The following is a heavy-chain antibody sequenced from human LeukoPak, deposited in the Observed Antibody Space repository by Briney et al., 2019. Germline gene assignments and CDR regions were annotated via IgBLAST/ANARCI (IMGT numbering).Heavy chain of an antibody. V-gene: IGHV3-15*01. CDR2: IKARRNGGTA. D-gene: IGHD5-18*01. CDR3: ATEGFTYGYHGIDN. J-gene: IGHJ3*02. Sequence: PGGSLRLSCAASGFTFSNAWMSWVRRAPGKEREWVGRIKARRNGGTADYSPPVKSRFSISRDDSKNTLYLQMNSLKSDDTAVYYCATEGFTYGYHGIDNWGQGTIVTVSS. CDR1: GFTFSNAW.